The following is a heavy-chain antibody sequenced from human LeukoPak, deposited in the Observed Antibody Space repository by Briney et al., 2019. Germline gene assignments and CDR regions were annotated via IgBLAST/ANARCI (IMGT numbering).Heavy chain of an antibody. CDR2: INTDGGST. Sequence: GGSLRLSCAASGFTFSSYWMHWVRQAPGKGLVWVSRINTDGGSTSYADSVKGRFTISRDNAKNMLYLQMNSLRAEDTAVYYCAGYCSSTSCYTLPNVWGKGTTVTVSS. V-gene: IGHV3-74*01. CDR3: AGYCSSTSCYTLPNV. CDR1: GFTFSSYW. J-gene: IGHJ6*04. D-gene: IGHD2-2*02.